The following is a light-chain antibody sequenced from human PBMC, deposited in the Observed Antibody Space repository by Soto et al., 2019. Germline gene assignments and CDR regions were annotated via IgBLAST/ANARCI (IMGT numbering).Light chain of an antibody. Sequence: IVITHFSATLSVFPGQKAFLSCRASQSVSTTVAWYHQKPGQAPRLLVYGASTRATGIPARFSGSGAGTDFTLTITSLQSEDFGVYFCQQYKDWPTTFGQGTKWIS. J-gene: IGKJ1*01. CDR2: GAS. V-gene: IGKV3-15*01. CDR1: QSVSTT. CDR3: QQYKDWPTT.